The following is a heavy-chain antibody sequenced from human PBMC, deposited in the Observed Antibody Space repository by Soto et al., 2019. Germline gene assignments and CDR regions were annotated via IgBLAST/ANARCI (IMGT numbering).Heavy chain of an antibody. J-gene: IGHJ4*02. CDR1: GYNFTSLY. CDR2: INPRNGKT. V-gene: IGHV1-46*01. CDR3: VRSGFDF. Sequence: QVQLVQSGAEVKKPGASVKVSCKASGYNFTSLYAHWVRQAPGQGLEWMGIINPRNGKTTYAQKFQGRVTMTSDTSTATMYVELNGLKSDDTAIYLCVRSGFDFWGPGTLVTVSS. D-gene: IGHD2-8*02.